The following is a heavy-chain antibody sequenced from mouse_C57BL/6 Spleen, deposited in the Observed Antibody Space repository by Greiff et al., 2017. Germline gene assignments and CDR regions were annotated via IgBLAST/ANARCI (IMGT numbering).Heavy chain of an antibody. J-gene: IGHJ4*01. CDR2: INPNNGGT. CDR3: ARWGYYGSRAMDY. V-gene: IGHV1-26*01. CDR1: GYTFTDYY. D-gene: IGHD1-1*01. Sequence: VQLKQSGPELVKPGASVKISCKASGYTFTDYYMNWVKQSHGKSLEWIGDINPNNGGTSYNQKFKGKATLTVDKSSSTAYMELRSLTSEDSAVYYCARWGYYGSRAMDYWGQGTSVTVSS.